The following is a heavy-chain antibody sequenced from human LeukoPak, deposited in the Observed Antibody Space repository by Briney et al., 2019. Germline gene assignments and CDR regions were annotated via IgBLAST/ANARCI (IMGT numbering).Heavy chain of an antibody. Sequence: SETLSLICAVYGGSFSGYYWSWIRQPPGKGLEWIGEINHSGSTNYNPSLKSRVTISVDTSKNQFSLKLSSVTAADTAVYYCARAVGVYSSSWYVDYWGQGTLVTVSS. D-gene: IGHD6-13*01. CDR1: GGSFSGYY. V-gene: IGHV4-34*01. CDR3: ARAVGVYSSSWYVDY. CDR2: INHSGST. J-gene: IGHJ4*02.